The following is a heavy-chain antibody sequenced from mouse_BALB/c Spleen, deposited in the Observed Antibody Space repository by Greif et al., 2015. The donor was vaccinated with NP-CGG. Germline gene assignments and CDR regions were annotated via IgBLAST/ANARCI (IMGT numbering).Heavy chain of an antibody. Sequence: DVQLVESGGGLVQPGGSLRLSCATSGFTFTDYYMSWVRQPPGKALEWLGFIGNKANGYTTEYSASVKGRFTISRDNSQSILYLQMNTLRAEDSATYYCAYDAYWGQGTLVTVSA. V-gene: IGHV7-3*02. CDR2: IGNKANGYTT. J-gene: IGHJ3*01. CDR3: AYDAY. CDR1: GFTFTDYY. D-gene: IGHD2-12*01.